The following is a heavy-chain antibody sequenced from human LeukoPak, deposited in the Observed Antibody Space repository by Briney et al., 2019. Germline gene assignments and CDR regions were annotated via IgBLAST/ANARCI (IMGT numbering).Heavy chain of an antibody. Sequence: SGTLSLICAVSGGSISGSGWCWLSWVRQPPGKGLEWIGEIYHTGRTNYNSSLKSRVTISLDKSKNQFSLTLTSVTAADTAMYYCATRYSVWPKWGPGTLVTVSS. D-gene: IGHD5/OR15-5a*01. V-gene: IGHV4-4*02. J-gene: IGHJ4*02. CDR1: GGSISGSGW. CDR2: IYHTGRT. CDR3: ATRYSVWPK.